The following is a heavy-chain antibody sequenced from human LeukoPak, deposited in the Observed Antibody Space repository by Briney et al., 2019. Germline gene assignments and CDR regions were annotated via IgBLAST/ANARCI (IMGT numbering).Heavy chain of an antibody. Sequence: GGSLRLSCAASGFTFSSYGMHWVRQAPGKGLEWVAFIRYDGSNKYYADSVKGRFTISRDNSKNTLYLQMNSLRAEDTAVYYCARDQINRYGSGRFNDYWGQGTLVTVSS. CDR2: IRYDGSNK. V-gene: IGHV3-30*02. D-gene: IGHD3-10*01. CDR1: GFTFSSYG. CDR3: ARDQINRYGSGRFNDY. J-gene: IGHJ4*02.